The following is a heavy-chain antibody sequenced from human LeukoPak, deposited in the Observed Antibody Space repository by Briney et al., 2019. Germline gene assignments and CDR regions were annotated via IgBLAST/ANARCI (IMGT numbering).Heavy chain of an antibody. Sequence: SETLSLTCTVSAGSISSSSYYWGWIRQPPGKGLEWIGSIYYSGSTHYNPSLKSRVTISVDTSKNQFSLKLSSVTAAGTAVYYCARRLYLYYDILTGYFQHSGYFDYWGQGTLVTVSS. V-gene: IGHV4-39*01. CDR1: AGSISSSSYY. J-gene: IGHJ4*02. CDR3: ARRLYLYYDILTGYFQHSGYFDY. D-gene: IGHD3-9*01. CDR2: IYYSGST.